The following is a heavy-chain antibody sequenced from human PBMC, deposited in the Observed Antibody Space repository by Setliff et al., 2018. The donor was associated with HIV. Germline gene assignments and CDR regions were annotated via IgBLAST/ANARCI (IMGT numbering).Heavy chain of an antibody. CDR3: ARHRGMPGTTWYNHYMDV. V-gene: IGHV4-61*09. J-gene: IGHJ6*03. CDR2: IHTSGST. CDR1: GGSISSGGFY. Sequence: SETLSLTCTVSGGSISSGGFYWYWIRQPAGKGLEWIGHIHTSGSTDYNPSLKSRVTISVDTSKNQFSLKLSSLTAADTAVYYCARHRGMPGTTWYNHYMDVWGTGATVTVSS. D-gene: IGHD1-7*01.